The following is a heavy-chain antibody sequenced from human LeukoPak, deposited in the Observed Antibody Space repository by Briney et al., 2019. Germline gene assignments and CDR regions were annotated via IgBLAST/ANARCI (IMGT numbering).Heavy chain of an antibody. D-gene: IGHD3-22*01. CDR2: ISPNSGGT. CDR1: GYTFTGYY. CDR3: ARETDYYDSSGYYRTYNWFDP. J-gene: IGHJ5*02. V-gene: IGHV1-2*02. Sequence: ASVKVSCKXSGYTFTGYYMHWVRQAPGQGLEGMGWISPNSGGTNYAQKFQGRVTMTGDTSISTAYMELSRLRSDDTAVYYCARETDYYDSSGYYRTYNWFDPWGQGTLVTVSS.